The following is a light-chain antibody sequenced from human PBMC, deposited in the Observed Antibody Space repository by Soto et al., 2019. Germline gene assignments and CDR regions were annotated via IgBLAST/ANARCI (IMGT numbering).Light chain of an antibody. Sequence: ESVLTHSRSTLSLSPGGRPTLCCRASQTISNRLLAWYQQKNGQSPRLXIYGASSRATGIPDRFIGSGYGTDFNLTISRLETEDFAVYACQQYGRAPITFGQGTRLEIK. V-gene: IGKV3-20*01. CDR3: QQYGRAPIT. CDR2: GAS. CDR1: QTISNRL. J-gene: IGKJ5*01.